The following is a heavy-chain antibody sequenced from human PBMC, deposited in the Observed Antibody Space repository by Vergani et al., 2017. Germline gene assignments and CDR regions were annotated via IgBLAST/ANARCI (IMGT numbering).Heavy chain of an antibody. D-gene: IGHD2-21*02. Sequence: QVQLQESGPGLVKPSETLSLTCTVSGGSISSYYWSWIRQPPGKGLEWIGYIYYSGSTTYNPSLKSRVTIPVDTSNKQFSRKLSSVPAADTAVYYFAGNPYCGGDCYSDAFDIWGQGTMVTVSS. V-gene: IGHV4-59*01. CDR1: GGSISSYY. CDR3: AGNPYCGGDCYSDAFDI. CDR2: IYYSGST. J-gene: IGHJ3*02.